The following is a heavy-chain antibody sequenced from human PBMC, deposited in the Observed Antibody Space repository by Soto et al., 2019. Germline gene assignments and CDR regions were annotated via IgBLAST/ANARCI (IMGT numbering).Heavy chain of an antibody. J-gene: IGHJ2*01. CDR3: ARGYYTSWYWFDR. V-gene: IGHV4-61*08. Sequence: QVQLQESGPGLVKPSETLSLTCTVSVSGGSVSTGVHYWSWIRQPPGKGLEWIGYIHYSGSTNYNPPHKSRVTISVDTSTNQFSLKRTSVTAADTAVYYCARGYYTSWYWFDRWGRGTLVTVSS. CDR2: IHYSGST. CDR1: GGSVSTGVHY. D-gene: IGHD6-13*01.